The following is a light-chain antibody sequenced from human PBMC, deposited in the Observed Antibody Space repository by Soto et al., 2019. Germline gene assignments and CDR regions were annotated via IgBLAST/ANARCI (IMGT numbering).Light chain of an antibody. Sequence: DIQMTQSPSTLSASVGDRVTITCRASQSISSWLAWYQQKPGKAPKLLIYDASSLESGVPSRFSGSGSGTEFTLTISSLQPDDFETYYCQQYTSYSPYTFGQGTKLEIK. CDR3: QQYTSYSPYT. CDR1: QSISSW. CDR2: DAS. V-gene: IGKV1-5*01. J-gene: IGKJ2*01.